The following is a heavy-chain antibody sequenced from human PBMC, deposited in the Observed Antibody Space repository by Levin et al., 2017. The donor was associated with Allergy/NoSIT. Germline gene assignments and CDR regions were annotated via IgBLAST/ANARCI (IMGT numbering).Heavy chain of an antibody. D-gene: IGHD2-2*01. CDR1: GYSFTSYW. J-gene: IGHJ4*02. CDR2: IYPGDSDT. CDR3: ARGYCSSTSCYPLPTDY. Sequence: GESLKISCKGSGYSFTSYWIGWVRQMPGKGLEWMGIIYPGDSDTRYSPSFQGQVTISADKSISTAYLQWSSLKASDTAMYYCARGYCSSTSCYPLPTDYWGQGTLVTVSS. V-gene: IGHV5-51*01.